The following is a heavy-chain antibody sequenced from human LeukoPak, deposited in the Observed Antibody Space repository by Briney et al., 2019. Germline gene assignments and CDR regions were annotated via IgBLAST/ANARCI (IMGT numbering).Heavy chain of an antibody. CDR2: IYYSGST. CDR3: ARAMYGGDYYYYGMDV. J-gene: IGHJ6*02. CDR1: GGSISSYY. Sequence: SETLSLTCTVSGGSISSYYWSWIRQPPGKGLEWIGYIYYSGSTNYNPSLKSRVTISVDTSKNQFSLKLSSVTAADTAVYYCARAMYGGDYYYYGMDVWGQGTTVTVSS. V-gene: IGHV4-59*12. D-gene: IGHD4-23*01.